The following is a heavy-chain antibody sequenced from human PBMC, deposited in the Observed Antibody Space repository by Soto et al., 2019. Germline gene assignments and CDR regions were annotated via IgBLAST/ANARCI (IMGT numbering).Heavy chain of an antibody. CDR2: IYHSGST. J-gene: IGHJ6*02. D-gene: IGHD4-17*01. CDR3: ASTTTVVTPDDYYYYGMDV. V-gene: IGHV4-30-2*01. Sequence: SETLSLTCAVSGGSISSGGYSWSWIRQPPGKGLEWIGYIYHSGSTYYNPSLKSRVTISVDRSKNQFSLKLSSVTAADTAVYYCASTTTVVTPDDYYYYGMDVWGQGTTVTAP. CDR1: GGSISSGGYS.